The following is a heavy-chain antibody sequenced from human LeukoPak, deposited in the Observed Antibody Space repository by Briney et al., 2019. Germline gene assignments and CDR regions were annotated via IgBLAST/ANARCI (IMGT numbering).Heavy chain of an antibody. CDR3: AKALQELVPRYFDY. Sequence: GGSLRLSCAASGFTFSSYAMSWVRQAPGKGLEWVSAISGRGGSTYYADSVKGRFTISRDNSKNTLYLQMDSLRAEDTAVYYCAKALQELVPRYFDYWGQGTLVTVSS. D-gene: IGHD6-13*01. J-gene: IGHJ4*02. V-gene: IGHV3-23*01. CDR1: GFTFSSYA. CDR2: ISGRGGST.